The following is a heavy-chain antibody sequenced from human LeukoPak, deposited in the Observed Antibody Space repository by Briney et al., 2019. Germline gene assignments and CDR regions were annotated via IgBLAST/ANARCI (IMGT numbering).Heavy chain of an antibody. D-gene: IGHD3-10*01. J-gene: IGHJ6*03. Sequence: PGGSLRLSCGASGFAFDDYAMSGVRRAPGKGLEWVANIDLHGNEKYYVGSVNGRFTISRDNAKNSLYLQINSLRAEDTAVYYCARDFGDLEDYMDVWGKGTTVTVSS. CDR1: GFAFDDYA. CDR3: ARDFGDLEDYMDV. V-gene: IGHV3-7*01. CDR2: IDLHGNEK.